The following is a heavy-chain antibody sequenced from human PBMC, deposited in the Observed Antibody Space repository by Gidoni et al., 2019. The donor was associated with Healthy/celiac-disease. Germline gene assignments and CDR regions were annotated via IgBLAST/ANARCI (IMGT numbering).Heavy chain of an antibody. Sequence: QVQLQQWGAGLWKPSETLSLTCAVYGGSFSGYYWSWIRQPPGKGLEWIGEINHSGSTNYNPSLKSRVTISVDTSKNQFSLKLSSVTAADTAVYYCARGRVGSYYMGRGIYYFDYWGQGTLVTVSS. D-gene: IGHD1-26*01. J-gene: IGHJ4*02. CDR1: GGSFSGYY. CDR2: INHSGST. V-gene: IGHV4-34*01. CDR3: ARGRVGSYYMGRGIYYFDY.